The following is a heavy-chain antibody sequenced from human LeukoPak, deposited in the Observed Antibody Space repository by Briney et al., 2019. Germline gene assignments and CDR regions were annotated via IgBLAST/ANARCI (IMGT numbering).Heavy chain of an antibody. CDR3: AENFVWFGEFSPYYFDY. Sequence: PSETLSLTCTVSGGSISSSGYYWGWIRQPPGKGLEWIGSIYYSGSTYYNPSLKSRVTISVDTSKNQFSLKLSSVTAADTALYYWAENFVWFGEFSPYYFDYWGQGTPVAVAS. D-gene: IGHD3-10*01. CDR1: GGSISSSGYY. V-gene: IGHV4-39*01. CDR2: IYYSGST. J-gene: IGHJ4*02.